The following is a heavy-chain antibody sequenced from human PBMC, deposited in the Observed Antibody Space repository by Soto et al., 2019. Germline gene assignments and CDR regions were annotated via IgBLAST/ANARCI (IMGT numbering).Heavy chain of an antibody. J-gene: IGHJ4*02. V-gene: IGHV4-59*01. Sequence: QVQLQESGPGVVKPSETLSLTCTVSGGSISPFYWCWVRQPPGKGLEWIGYTYYSGNTNYNPYLKSRVTISVDASKNQVSLRLTSVTAADTAVYYCARVGGVAARTFHDWGQGTVVTVSS. CDR2: TYYSGNT. CDR3: ARVGGVAARTFHD. D-gene: IGHD2-15*01. CDR1: GGSISPFY.